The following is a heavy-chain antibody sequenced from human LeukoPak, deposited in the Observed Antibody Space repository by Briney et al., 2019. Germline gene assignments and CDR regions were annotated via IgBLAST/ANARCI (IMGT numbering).Heavy chain of an antibody. D-gene: IGHD3-10*01. CDR1: RYTFTCYY. CDR2: INPNSGGT. J-gene: IGHJ3*02. CDR3: ASWLRGVIGAFDI. V-gene: IGHV1-2*02. Sequence: ASVKVSCKASRYTFTCYYRHWVRQAPGQGGEWMGWINPNSGGTKYAQKFQGRVTMTRDTSISTAYMELSRLRSDDTAVYYCASWLRGVIGAFDIWGQGTMVTASS.